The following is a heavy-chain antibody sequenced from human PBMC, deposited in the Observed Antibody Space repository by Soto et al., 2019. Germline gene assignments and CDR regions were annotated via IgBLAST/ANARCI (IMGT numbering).Heavy chain of an antibody. D-gene: IGHD6-19*01. J-gene: IGHJ4*02. Sequence: ASVKVSCKASGYTFTSYGISWVRQAPGQGLEWMGWISAYNGNTNYAQKLQGRVTMTTDTSTSTAYMELRSLRSDDTAVYYCARDLSAQSWLGFDYWGQGTLVTVSS. CDR1: GYTFTSYG. CDR2: ISAYNGNT. V-gene: IGHV1-18*01. CDR3: ARDLSAQSWLGFDY.